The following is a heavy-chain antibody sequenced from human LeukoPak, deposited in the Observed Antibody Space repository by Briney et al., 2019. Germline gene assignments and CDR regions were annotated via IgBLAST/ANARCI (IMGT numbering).Heavy chain of an antibody. Sequence: GGSLRLSCAASGFTFSDYYMSWLRQAPGKGLVWVSRINTDGVYTTHADSVKGRFTISRDNAKNTLYLQMNSLRAEDTAVYYCARGQYSSSWIIDFDYWGQGTLVTVSS. D-gene: IGHD6-13*01. CDR2: INTDGVYT. V-gene: IGHV3-74*01. CDR3: ARGQYSSSWIIDFDY. J-gene: IGHJ4*02. CDR1: GFTFSDYY.